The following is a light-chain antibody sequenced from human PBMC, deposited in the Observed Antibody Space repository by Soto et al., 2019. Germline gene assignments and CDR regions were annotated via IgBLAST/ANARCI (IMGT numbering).Light chain of an antibody. CDR1: QSIRNW. CDR3: QQYNGYSPGT. J-gene: IGKJ1*01. Sequence: DIQMTQSPSTLSASVGDRVTITCRASQSIRNWLAWYQQKPGKAPNLLIYDASSLESGVPSRFSGSGSGTEFTLTISSLQPDDVAGYYCQQYNGYSPGTFGQGTKVEIK. CDR2: DAS. V-gene: IGKV1-5*01.